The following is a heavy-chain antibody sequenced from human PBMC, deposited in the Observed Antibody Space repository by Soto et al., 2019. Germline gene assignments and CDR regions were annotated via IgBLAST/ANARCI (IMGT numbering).Heavy chain of an antibody. J-gene: IGHJ6*02. CDR1: GFTFSSYS. CDR3: ARDSYYDTDYYYGMDV. D-gene: IGHD3-22*01. CDR2: ISSSSSTI. Sequence: GSLRLSCAASGFTFSSYSMNWVRQAPGKGLEWVSYISSSSSTIYYADSVKGRFTISRDNAKNSLYLQMNSLRDEDTAVYYCARDSYYDTDYYYGMDVWGQGTTVTVSS. V-gene: IGHV3-48*02.